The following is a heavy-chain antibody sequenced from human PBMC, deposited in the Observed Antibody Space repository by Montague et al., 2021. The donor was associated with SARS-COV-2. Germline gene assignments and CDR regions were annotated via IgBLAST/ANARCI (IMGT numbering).Heavy chain of an antibody. J-gene: IGHJ6*02. V-gene: IGHV4-34*01. D-gene: IGHD4-17*01. CDR1: GGSFSGYY. CDR3: ARAYGDYVLFSSCCYGMDV. Sequence: SETLSLTCAVYGGSFSGYYWSWIRQPPGKGLEWIGRIYPSGNTNYNPSLKSRVTISVDTSKNQFSLKLSSVTAADTAVYYCARAYGDYVLFSSCCYGMDVWGQGATVTVSS. CDR2: IYPSGNT.